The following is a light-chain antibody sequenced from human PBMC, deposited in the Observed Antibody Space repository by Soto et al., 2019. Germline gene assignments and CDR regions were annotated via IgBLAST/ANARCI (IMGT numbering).Light chain of an antibody. CDR2: EVS. V-gene: IGLV2-23*02. CDR3: CSYAGSSTVV. Sequence: QSALTQPTSVSGSPGQSITISCTGTTSDVGNYNLVSWYQQHPGKAPKLMIYEVSKRPSGVSNRFSGSKSGNTASLTISWLQAEDEADYYCCSYAGSSTVVFGGGTKLTVL. J-gene: IGLJ2*01. CDR1: TSDVGNYNL.